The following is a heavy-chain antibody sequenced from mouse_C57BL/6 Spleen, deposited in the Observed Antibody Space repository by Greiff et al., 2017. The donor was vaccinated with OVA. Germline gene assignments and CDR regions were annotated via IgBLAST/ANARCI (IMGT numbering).Heavy chain of an antibody. D-gene: IGHD1-1*01. V-gene: IGHV1-26*01. CDR2: INPNNGGT. CDR1: GYTFTDYY. J-gene: IGHJ3*01. Sequence: EVQLQQSGPELVKPGASVKISCKASGYTFTDYYMNWVKQSHGKSLEWIGDINPNNGGTSYNQKFKGKATLTVDKSSSTAYMELRSLTSEYSAVYYCSGPYYYGSRAWFAYWGQGTLVTVSA. CDR3: SGPYYYGSRAWFAY.